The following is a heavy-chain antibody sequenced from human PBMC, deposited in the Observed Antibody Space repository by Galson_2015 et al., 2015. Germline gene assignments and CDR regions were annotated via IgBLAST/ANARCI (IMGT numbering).Heavy chain of an antibody. D-gene: IGHD6-19*01. V-gene: IGHV1-69*13. CDR2: IIPIFGTA. Sequence: VKVSCKASGGTFSSYAISWVRQAPGQGLEWMGGIIPIFGTANYAQKFQGRVTITADESTSTAYMELSSLRSEDTAVYYCASLDSSGWDFDYWGQGTLVTVSS. CDR1: GGTFSSYA. J-gene: IGHJ4*02. CDR3: ASLDSSGWDFDY.